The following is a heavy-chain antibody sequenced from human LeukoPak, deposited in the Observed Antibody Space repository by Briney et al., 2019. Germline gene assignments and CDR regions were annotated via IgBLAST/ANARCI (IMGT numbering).Heavy chain of an antibody. D-gene: IGHD6-6*01. CDR2: INTGGSST. V-gene: IGHV3-74*01. J-gene: IGHJ4*02. Sequence: SGGSLRLSCTASGFTFSNYCMHWVRQVPGKGLVWVSRINTGGSSTAYADSVKGRFTISRDNAKNSLYLQMNSLRDEDTAVYYCAREYSSSSGSVSDYWGQGTLVTVSS. CDR1: GFTFSNYC. CDR3: AREYSSSSGSVSDY.